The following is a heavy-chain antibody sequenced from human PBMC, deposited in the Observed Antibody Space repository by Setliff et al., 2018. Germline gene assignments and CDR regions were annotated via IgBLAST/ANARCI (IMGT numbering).Heavy chain of an antibody. CDR1: GYSFINYG. CDR2: ISPYKSDT. V-gene: IGHV1-18*01. D-gene: IGHD2-21*02. J-gene: IGHJ4*02. CDR3: ARSPPTVVVTAIQAIFDY. Sequence: ASVKVSCKASGYSFINYGITWVRQAPGQGLEWMGWISPYKSDTNYAQKLQGRLTMTTDTSTSTAYMELRSLRSDDTAVYYCARSPPTVVVTAIQAIFDYWGQGTLVTVSS.